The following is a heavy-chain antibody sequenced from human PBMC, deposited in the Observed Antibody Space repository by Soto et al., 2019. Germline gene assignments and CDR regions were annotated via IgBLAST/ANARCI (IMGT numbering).Heavy chain of an antibody. J-gene: IGHJ4*02. CDR2: ITGSGDST. CDR1: GFTFSSHA. V-gene: IGHV3-23*01. D-gene: IGHD6-19*01. Sequence: EVQLLESGGGLVQPGGSLRLSCAVSGFTFSSHAMSWVRQAPGKGLECVSSITGSGDSTYYADSVKGRFTISRDKSKSTLYLLMNSLRAEDTAVYYCAKDLQFSGWLSAQTFDYWGQGTQVTVSS. CDR3: AKDLQFSGWLSAQTFDY.